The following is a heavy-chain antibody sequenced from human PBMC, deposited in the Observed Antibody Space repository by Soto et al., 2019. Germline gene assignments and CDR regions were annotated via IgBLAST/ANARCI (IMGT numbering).Heavy chain of an antibody. CDR2: IYYSGST. V-gene: IGHV4-30-4*01. CDR3: AREPRNYDILTGYAANAFDI. J-gene: IGHJ3*02. D-gene: IGHD3-9*01. CDR1: GSYLSSVYYY. Sequence: PSETLSLTCTFSGSYLSSVYYYLRWIRPPPGKGLEWIGYIYYSGSTYYNPSLKSRVTISVDTSKNQFSLKLSSVTAADTAVYYCAREPRNYDILTGYAANAFDIWGQGTMVTVSS.